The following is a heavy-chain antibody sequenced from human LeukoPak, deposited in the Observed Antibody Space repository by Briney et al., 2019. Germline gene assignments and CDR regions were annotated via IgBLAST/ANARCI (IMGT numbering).Heavy chain of an antibody. CDR3: ARRRECSGSSCYYFDY. D-gene: IGHD1-26*01. CDR2: ISNSGSTI. Sequence: GGSLRLSCAASGFTFSDYYMTWIRQAPGKGLEWVSYISNSGSTIYYAESLKGRFTISRDNAKSSLYLQLNSLSAEDTVVYYCARRRECSGSSCYYFDYWGQGALVTVSS. V-gene: IGHV3-11*01. CDR1: GFTFSDYY. J-gene: IGHJ4*02.